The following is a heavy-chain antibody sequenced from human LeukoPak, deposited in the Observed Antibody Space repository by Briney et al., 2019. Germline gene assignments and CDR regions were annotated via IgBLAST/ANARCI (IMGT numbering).Heavy chain of an antibody. D-gene: IGHD6-13*01. V-gene: IGHV4-59*01. Sequence: SETLSLTCTVSGGSISSYYWSWIRQPPGKELEWIGYVFCSGSTNYNPSLKSRVTISVDTSKNQFSLKLSSVTAADTAVYYCARRMGSSWTFDYWGQGTLVTVSS. CDR3: ARRMGSSWTFDY. CDR2: VFCSGST. J-gene: IGHJ4*02. CDR1: GGSISSYY.